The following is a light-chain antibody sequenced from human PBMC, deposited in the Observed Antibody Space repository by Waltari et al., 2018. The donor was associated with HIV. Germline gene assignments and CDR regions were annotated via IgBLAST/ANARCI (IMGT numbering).Light chain of an antibody. CDR2: GAS. J-gene: IGKJ2*01. V-gene: IGKV1-NL1*01. CDR3: QQYYTLPYT. CDR1: QGISDS. Sequence: DIQMAQSPSSLSASAGDRVTVTCRASQGISDSLAWYQHTPGQAPKLLLSGASTLESGVPSRFSGGGSGTDYTLTISSLQPEDSATYYCQQYYTLPYTFGQGTKLEIK.